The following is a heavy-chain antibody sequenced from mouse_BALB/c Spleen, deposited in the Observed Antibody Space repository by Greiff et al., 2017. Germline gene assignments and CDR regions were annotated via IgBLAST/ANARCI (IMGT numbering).Heavy chain of an antibody. CDR1: GFTFTDYY. V-gene: IGHV7-3*02. D-gene: IGHD2-3*01. CDR2: IRNKANGYTT. Sequence: EVKLVESGGGLVQPGGSLRLSCATSGFTFTDYYMSWVRQPPGKALEWLGFIRNKANGYTTEYSASVKGRFTISRDNSQSILYLQMNTLRAEDSATYYCARDRDGYYVLSYWGQGTLVTVSA. J-gene: IGHJ3*01. CDR3: ARDRDGYYVLSY.